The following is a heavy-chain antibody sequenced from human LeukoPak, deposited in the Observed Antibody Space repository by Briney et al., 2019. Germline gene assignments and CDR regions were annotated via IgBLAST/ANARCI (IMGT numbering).Heavy chain of an antibody. CDR2: IKQDGSER. Sequence: GGSLRLSCAASGFTFSSYWMTWVRQAPGKGLEWVANIKQDGSERYYADSVKGRFTISRDNARNSLYLQMNSLRAEDTAVYYCARDGGRRDDYWGQGTLVTVSS. CDR3: ARDGGRRDDY. D-gene: IGHD5-24*01. J-gene: IGHJ4*02. CDR1: GFTFSSYW. V-gene: IGHV3-7*01.